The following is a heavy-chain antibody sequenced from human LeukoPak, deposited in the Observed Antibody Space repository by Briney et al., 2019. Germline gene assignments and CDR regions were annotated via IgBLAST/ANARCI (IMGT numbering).Heavy chain of an antibody. CDR3: ARDRGYYYGMDV. V-gene: IGHV4-59*01. Sequence: SETLSLTCTVSGGSISSYYWSWIRQPPGKGLEWIGYIYYSGSTNYNPSLKSRVTISVDTSKEQFSLKLSSVTAADTAVYYCARDRGYYYGMDVWGQGTTVTVSS. J-gene: IGHJ6*02. CDR1: GGSISSYY. CDR2: IYYSGST.